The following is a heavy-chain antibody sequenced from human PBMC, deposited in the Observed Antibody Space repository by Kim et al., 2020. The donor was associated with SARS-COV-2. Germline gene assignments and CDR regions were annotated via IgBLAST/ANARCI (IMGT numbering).Heavy chain of an antibody. CDR1: GFSFSCCA. D-gene: IGHD1-26*01. Sequence: GSLRLSCVASGFSFSCCAMTWVRQVPGKGPEWVSSISHDGTSSHYANSVRGRFTISRDDSKNTLYLQLNSLRGEDTALYYCAKDVWDYSGMDVWGRGTTVTVSS. V-gene: IGHV3-23*01. J-gene: IGHJ6*02. CDR3: AKDVWDYSGMDV. CDR2: ISHDGTSS.